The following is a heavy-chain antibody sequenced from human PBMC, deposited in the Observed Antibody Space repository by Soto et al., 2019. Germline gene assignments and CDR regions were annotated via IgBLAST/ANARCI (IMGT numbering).Heavy chain of an antibody. CDR1: GGSINSGGYY. V-gene: IGHV4-31*03. J-gene: IGHJ6*02. D-gene: IGHD2-21*02. Sequence: QVQLQESGPGLVKPSQTLSLTCTVSGGSINSGGYYWSWIRQHPGKGLEWIRYIYYSGSTYYNPYLKSRVTTSVDTYKYHFSLKLSSVTAADTAVYYGARVFGGDCHNGMDVWGQGTTVTVSS. CDR3: ARVFGGDCHNGMDV. CDR2: IYYSGST.